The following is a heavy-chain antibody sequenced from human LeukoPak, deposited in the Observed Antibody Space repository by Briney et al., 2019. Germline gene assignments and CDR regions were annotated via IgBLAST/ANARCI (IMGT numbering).Heavy chain of an antibody. V-gene: IGHV1-69*05. CDR3: ARDRAVAGRGPGSPLYYFDY. CDR2: IIPIFGTA. CDR1: GGTFSCYA. D-gene: IGHD6-19*01. J-gene: IGHJ4*02. Sequence: SVKVSCKASGGTFSCYAISRVRQAPGQGLEWTGGIIPIFGTANYAQKFQGRVTIATDESTSTAYMELSSLRSEDTAVYYCARDRAVAGRGPGSPLYYFDYWGQGTLVTVSS.